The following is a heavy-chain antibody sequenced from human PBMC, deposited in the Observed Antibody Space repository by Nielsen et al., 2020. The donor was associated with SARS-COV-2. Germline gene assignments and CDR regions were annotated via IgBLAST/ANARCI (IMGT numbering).Heavy chain of an antibody. Sequence: GSLRLSCAVYGGSFSGYYWSWIRQPPGKGLEWIGEINHSGSTNYNPSLKSRVTISVDTSKNQFSLKLSSVTAADTAVYYCARGGATTYYFDYWGQGTLVTVSS. CDR2: INHSGST. CDR1: GGSFSGYY. CDR3: ARGGATTYYFDY. J-gene: IGHJ4*02. D-gene: IGHD5-12*01. V-gene: IGHV4-34*01.